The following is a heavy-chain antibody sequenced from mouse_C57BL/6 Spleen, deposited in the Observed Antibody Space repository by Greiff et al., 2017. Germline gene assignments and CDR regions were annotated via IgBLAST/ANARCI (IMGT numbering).Heavy chain of an antibody. D-gene: IGHD1-2*01. CDR1: GYTFTSYW. J-gene: IGHJ3*01. CDR3: ARLGPHGPFAY. Sequence: QVQLKQPGAELVRPGTSVKLSCKASGYTFTSYWMHWVKQRPGQGLEWIGVIDPSDSYTNYNQKFKGKATLTVDTSSSTAYMQLSSLTSEDSAVYYCARLGPHGPFAYWGQGTLVTVSA. V-gene: IGHV1-59*01. CDR2: IDPSDSYT.